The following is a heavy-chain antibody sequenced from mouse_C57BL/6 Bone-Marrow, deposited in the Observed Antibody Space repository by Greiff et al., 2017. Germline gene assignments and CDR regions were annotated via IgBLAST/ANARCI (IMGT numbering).Heavy chain of an antibody. CDR1: GFNIKDDY. CDR3: TTSHWYFDV. Sequence: EVQLQQSGAELVRPGASVKLSCTASGFNIKDDYMHWVKQRPEQGLAWIGWIDPENGDTEYASKFTGKATITAETSSNTAYLHLISLTSEATAVYSCTTSHWYFDVWGTGTTVTVSS. CDR2: IDPENGDT. V-gene: IGHV14-4*01. J-gene: IGHJ1*03.